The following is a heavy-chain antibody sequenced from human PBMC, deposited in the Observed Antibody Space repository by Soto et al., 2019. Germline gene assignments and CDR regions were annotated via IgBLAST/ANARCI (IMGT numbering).Heavy chain of an antibody. J-gene: IGHJ5*02. CDR1: GGSFSGYY. CDR2: INHSGST. Sequence: SETLSLTCAVYGGSFSGYYWSWIRQPPGKGLEWIGEINHSGSTNYNPSLKSRVTISVDTSKNQFSLKLSSVTAADTAVYYCAREKWFGELLNEAHMNWFDPWGQGTLVTVSS. V-gene: IGHV4-34*01. CDR3: AREKWFGELLNEAHMNWFDP. D-gene: IGHD3-10*01.